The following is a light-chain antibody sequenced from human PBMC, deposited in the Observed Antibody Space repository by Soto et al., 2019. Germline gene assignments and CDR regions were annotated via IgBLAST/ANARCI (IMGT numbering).Light chain of an antibody. CDR3: QQTYSHPFT. J-gene: IGKJ3*01. CDR2: AAS. V-gene: IGKV1-39*01. CDR1: QRITNS. Sequence: DIQMTQSPSSLSASVGDRVTIPCRASQRITNSLNWYQQKPGRAPNLLIYAASSLQRGAPSRFSLRGSGTDFTLTISSLQPDDFATYCCQQTYSHPFTLGSGTKVDIK.